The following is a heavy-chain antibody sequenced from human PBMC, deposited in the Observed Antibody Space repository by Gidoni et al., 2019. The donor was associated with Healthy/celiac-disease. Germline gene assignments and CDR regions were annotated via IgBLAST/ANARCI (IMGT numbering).Heavy chain of an antibody. Sequence: QLQLQESGPGLVKPSETLSLPGTVSGGSISSSSYYWGWIRQPPGKGLEWIGSIYYSGSTYYNPSLKSRVTISVDTSKNQFSLKLSSVTAADTAVYYCARHELRKVAATQHWFDPWGQGTLVTVSS. CDR2: IYYSGST. V-gene: IGHV4-39*01. CDR1: GGSISSSSYY. D-gene: IGHD2-15*01. CDR3: ARHELRKVAATQHWFDP. J-gene: IGHJ5*02.